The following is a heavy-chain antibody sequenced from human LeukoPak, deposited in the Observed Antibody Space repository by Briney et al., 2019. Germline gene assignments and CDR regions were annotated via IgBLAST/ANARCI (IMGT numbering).Heavy chain of an antibody. Sequence: SVKVSCKASGGTFSSYEISWVRQAPGQGLEWMGGIIPMFGTAKYAQKFQGRVTITADESTSTAYMELSSLRSEDTAVYYCAREVTMVRGAFDYWGQGTLVTVSS. CDR3: AREVTMVRGAFDY. CDR2: IIPMFGTA. J-gene: IGHJ4*02. V-gene: IGHV1-69*01. CDR1: GGTFSSYE. D-gene: IGHD3-10*01.